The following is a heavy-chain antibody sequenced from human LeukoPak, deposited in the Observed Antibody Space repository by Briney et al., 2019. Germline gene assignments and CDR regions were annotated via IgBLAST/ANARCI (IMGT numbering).Heavy chain of an antibody. CDR1: AFPFTTNA. CDR2: IIGSGGSR. D-gene: IGHD5-12*01. CDR3: RIVAMIWDYFDY. J-gene: IGHJ4*02. Sequence: PGGSLRLFCAAFAFPFTTNAMSWGRQAPGKGLEWLSAIIGSGGSRYYAGSEKGRFTISRDNSKNTLYLQINSLRAEDTAVYYCRIVAMIWDYFDYGGQRTLVTVSS. V-gene: IGHV3-23*01.